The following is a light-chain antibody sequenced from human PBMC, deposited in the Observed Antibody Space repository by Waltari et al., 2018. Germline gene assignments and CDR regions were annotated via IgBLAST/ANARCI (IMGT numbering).Light chain of an antibody. Sequence: QSVLTQPPSVSGAPGQGVTISCTGSTSNIGAGHDVHWFQQLPGTAPNLLTHVDRNRPSGVPDLCSASKSGTSASLAITGLQADDEADYYCQSYDSSLNIYVFGTGTKVTVL. CDR1: TSNIGAGHD. J-gene: IGLJ1*01. CDR2: VDR. CDR3: QSYDSSLNIYV. V-gene: IGLV1-40*01.